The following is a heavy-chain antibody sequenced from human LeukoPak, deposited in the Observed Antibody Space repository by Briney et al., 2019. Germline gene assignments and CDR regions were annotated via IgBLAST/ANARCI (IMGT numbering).Heavy chain of an antibody. CDR2: INHSGST. CDR3: ARGPGGQQLALVDY. CDR1: GGSFSGYY. D-gene: IGHD6-13*01. Sequence: PSETLSLTCAVYGGSFSGYYWSWIRQPPGKGLEWIGEINHSGSTNYNPSPKSRVTISVDTSKNQFSLKLSSVTAADTAVYYCARGPGGQQLALVDYWGQGTLVTVSS. V-gene: IGHV4-34*01. J-gene: IGHJ4*02.